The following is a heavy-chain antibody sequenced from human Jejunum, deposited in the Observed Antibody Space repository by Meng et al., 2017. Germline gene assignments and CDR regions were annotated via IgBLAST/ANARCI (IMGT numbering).Heavy chain of an antibody. D-gene: IGHD4-11*01. CDR1: GGSISDYY. V-gene: IGHV4-34*01. Sequence: QVKLQQWGAGLFKPSEPLSLTCAVYGGSISDYYCTWTRQPPGKGLEWIGEINDSGSTNYNPSLKSRVTIAVDTSKSQFYLRVSYVTAADTAVYYCAKGNEYSNYGADFWGQGTLVTVSS. J-gene: IGHJ4*02. CDR3: AKGNEYSNYGADF. CDR2: INDSGST.